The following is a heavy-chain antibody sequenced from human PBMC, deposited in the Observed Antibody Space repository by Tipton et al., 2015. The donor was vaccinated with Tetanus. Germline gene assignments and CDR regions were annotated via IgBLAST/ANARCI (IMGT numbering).Heavy chain of an antibody. D-gene: IGHD2-2*01. J-gene: IGHJ4*02. CDR1: GDSVTSSY. Sequence: LRLSCAVSGDSVTSSYWAWIRQPAGKGLEWVGRIYNSVKTNYNPSLKSRVTMSVDTSKNQFSLNLSSVTAADTAVYYCARCPVANSCYSWGQGTLVTVSS. CDR3: ARCPVANSCYS. V-gene: IGHV4-4*07. CDR2: IYNSVKT.